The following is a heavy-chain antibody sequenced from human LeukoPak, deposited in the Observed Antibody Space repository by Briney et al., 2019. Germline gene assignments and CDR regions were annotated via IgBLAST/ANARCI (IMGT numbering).Heavy chain of an antibody. CDR2: IRYDGSNK. Sequence: GGSLRLSCAASGFTFSSYGMHWVRQAPGKGLEWVAFIRYDGSNKYYADSVKGRFTISRDNSKNTLYLQMNSLRAEDTAVYYCAKDLDYYGSGSYALDYWGQGTLVTVSS. CDR1: GFTFSSYG. J-gene: IGHJ4*02. CDR3: AKDLDYYGSGSYALDY. D-gene: IGHD3-10*01. V-gene: IGHV3-30*02.